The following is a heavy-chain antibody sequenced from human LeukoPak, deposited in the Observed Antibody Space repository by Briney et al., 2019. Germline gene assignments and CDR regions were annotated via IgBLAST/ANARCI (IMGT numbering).Heavy chain of an antibody. Sequence: GGSLRLSCAASGFTFSSYSMNWVRQAPGKGLEWVSAISGSGGSTYYADSVKGRFTISRDNSKNTLYLQMNSLRAEDTAVYYCAKDVEGYYYYYMDVWGKGTTVTISS. J-gene: IGHJ6*03. CDR1: GFTFSSYS. CDR3: AKDVEGYYYYYMDV. CDR2: ISGSGGST. V-gene: IGHV3-23*01.